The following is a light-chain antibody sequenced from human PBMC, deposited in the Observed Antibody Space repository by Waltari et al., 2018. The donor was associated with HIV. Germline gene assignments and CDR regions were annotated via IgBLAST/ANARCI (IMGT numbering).Light chain of an antibody. V-gene: IGLV3-25*03. CDR1: GYSQPN. Sequence: SSELTQPPSVSVSPGQTARSPCSGDGYSQPNHHWFQQKPGQAPVVVIHKNTERPSGIPERFSASRSGTTVTLTITGVQTDDEADYYCLSADRSGTYVFGPGTTVTVL. CDR2: KNT. J-gene: IGLJ1*01. CDR3: LSADRSGTYV.